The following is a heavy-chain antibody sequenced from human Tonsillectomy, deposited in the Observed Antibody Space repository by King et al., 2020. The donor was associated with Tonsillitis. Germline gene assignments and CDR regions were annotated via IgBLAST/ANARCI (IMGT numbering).Heavy chain of an antibody. CDR2: IYRNGNT. Sequence: QLQESGPGLVKPSGTLSLNCAVSGDSISNSNWWNWVRQPPGKGLEWIGEIYRNGNTNYNPSLKSRVTISVDKSKNQFSLMLNSVTAADTAVYYCARRGSSWKFDYWGQGTLVTVSS. V-gene: IGHV4-4*02. J-gene: IGHJ4*02. CDR1: GDSISNSNW. D-gene: IGHD6-13*01. CDR3: ARRGSSWKFDY.